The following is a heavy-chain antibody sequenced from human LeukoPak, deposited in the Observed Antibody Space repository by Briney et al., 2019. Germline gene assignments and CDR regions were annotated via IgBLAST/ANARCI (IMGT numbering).Heavy chain of an antibody. J-gene: IGHJ4*02. CDR2: IYYSGST. V-gene: IGHV4-39*01. Sequence: SETLSLTCTVSGGSISSSSYYWGWIRQPPGKGLEWIGSIYYSGSTYYNPSLKSRVTISVDTSKNQFSLKLSPETAADTAVYYCARHNAVAATGDYWGQGTLVTVSS. CDR1: GGSISSSSYY. CDR3: ARHNAVAATGDY. D-gene: IGHD6-19*01.